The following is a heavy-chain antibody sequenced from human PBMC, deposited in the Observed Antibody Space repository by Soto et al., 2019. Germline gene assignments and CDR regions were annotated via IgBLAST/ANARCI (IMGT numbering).Heavy chain of an antibody. CDR1: GGSISSSNNY. V-gene: IGHV4-39*01. D-gene: IGHD2-2*01. Sequence: QLQLQESGPGLVKPSETLSLTCTVSGGSISSSNNYWGWIRQPPGKGLEWIGDIYYRGTTYYNPSLKSRVTMSVDTSKTQFSLKLSSVTAADTAVYYCARHDCISTNCYYYYGMDVWGQGTTVTVSS. J-gene: IGHJ6*02. CDR2: IYYRGTT. CDR3: ARHDCISTNCYYYYGMDV.